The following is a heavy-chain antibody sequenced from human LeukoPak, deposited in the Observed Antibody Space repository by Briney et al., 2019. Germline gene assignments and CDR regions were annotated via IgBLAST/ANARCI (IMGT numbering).Heavy chain of an antibody. Sequence: GGSLRLSCAGSGFTFSSYGMSWVRQAPGKGLEWVSAISDTGGTTSYADSVKGRFTISRDNSKNTLYLQLNSLRVEDTAEYYCAKAHGGSYHSGIDWGQGTLVIVSS. V-gene: IGHV3-23*01. J-gene: IGHJ4*02. CDR3: AKAHGGSYHSGID. CDR2: ISDTGGTT. D-gene: IGHD1-26*01. CDR1: GFTFSSYG.